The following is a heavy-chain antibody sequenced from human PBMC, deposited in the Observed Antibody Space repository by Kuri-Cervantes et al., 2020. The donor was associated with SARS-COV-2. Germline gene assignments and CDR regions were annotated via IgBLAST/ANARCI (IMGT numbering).Heavy chain of an antibody. V-gene: IGHV3-23*01. CDR2: ISGSGGST. Sequence: ETLSLTCAASGFTFSSYAMSWVRQAPGKGLEWVSAISGSGGSTYYADSVKGRFTISRDNSKNTLYLQMNSLRADDTAVYYCASKFPGHHPFDFWGQGTLVTVSS. CDR1: GFTFSSYA. D-gene: IGHD2-21*01. J-gene: IGHJ4*02. CDR3: ASKFPGHHPFDF.